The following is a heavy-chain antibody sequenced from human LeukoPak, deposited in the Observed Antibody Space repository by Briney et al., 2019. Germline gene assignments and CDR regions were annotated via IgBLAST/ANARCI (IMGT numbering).Heavy chain of an antibody. V-gene: IGHV4-34*01. D-gene: IGHD3-16*01. CDR2: INHSGST. CDR3: ARQMGGFILLDY. CDR1: GGSFSGYY. J-gene: IGHJ4*02. Sequence: PSETLSLTCAVYGGSFSGYYWSWIRQPPGKGLEWIGEINHSGSTNYNPSLKSRVTISVDTSKNHFSLKLSSVTAADTAVYYCARQMGGFILLDYWGQGALVTVSS.